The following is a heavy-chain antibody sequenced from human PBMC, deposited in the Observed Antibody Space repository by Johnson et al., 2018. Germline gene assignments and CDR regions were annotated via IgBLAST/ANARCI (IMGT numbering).Heavy chain of an antibody. CDR3: AKEGVMEWEYYGPFQY. D-gene: IGHD1-26*01. CDR1: GFTFSNHW. J-gene: IGHJ1*01. Sequence: VQLVQSGGGLVQPGGSLRLSCAASGFTFSNHWMSWVRQAQGKGLEWVANIKQDGSAKHYVDSVKGRFPISRDSAKSSLYLQMNSLRAEDTAVYYCAKEGVMEWEYYGPFQYWGPGTLVTVSS. CDR2: IKQDGSAK. V-gene: IGHV3-7*01.